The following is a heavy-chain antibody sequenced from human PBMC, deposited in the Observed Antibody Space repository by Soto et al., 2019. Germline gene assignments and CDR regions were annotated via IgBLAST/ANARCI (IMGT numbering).Heavy chain of an antibody. V-gene: IGHV3-53*01. CDR2: IYSGGST. Sequence: GGSLRLSCAASGFTVSSNYMSWVRQAPGKGLEWVSVIYSGGSTYYADSVKGRFTISRDNSKNTLYLQMNSLRAEDTAVYYCARGDTAMAPAFDYWGQGTLVTV. CDR1: GFTVSSNY. CDR3: ARGDTAMAPAFDY. J-gene: IGHJ4*02. D-gene: IGHD5-18*01.